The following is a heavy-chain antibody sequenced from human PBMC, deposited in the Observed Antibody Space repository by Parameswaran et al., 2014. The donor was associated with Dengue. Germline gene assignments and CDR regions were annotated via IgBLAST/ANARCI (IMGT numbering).Heavy chain of an antibody. CDR2: INHSGST. D-gene: IGHD3-10*01. J-gene: IGHJ5*02. Sequence: VRQAPGKGLEWIGEINHSGSTNYNPSLKSRVTISVDTSKNQFSLKLSSVTAADTAVYYCARGQVTMVRGVIIKKPNWFDPWGQGILVTVSS. CDR3: ARGQVTMVRGVIIKKPNWFDP. V-gene: IGHV4-34*01.